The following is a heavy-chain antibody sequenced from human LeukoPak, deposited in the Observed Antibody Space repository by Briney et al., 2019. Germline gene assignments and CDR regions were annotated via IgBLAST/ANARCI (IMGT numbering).Heavy chain of an antibody. CDR1: GYTFTTYV. CDR3: ARRNTAMVAGLDY. Sequence: ASVKVSCKASGYTFTTYVINWVRQATGQGLEWMGWMNPNSGNTGYARKFQGRVTMTRNTSISTAFMELSGLRSEDTAVYFCARRNTAMVAGLDYWGQGSLVTVSS. D-gene: IGHD5-18*01. J-gene: IGHJ4*02. CDR2: MNPNSGNT. V-gene: IGHV1-8*01.